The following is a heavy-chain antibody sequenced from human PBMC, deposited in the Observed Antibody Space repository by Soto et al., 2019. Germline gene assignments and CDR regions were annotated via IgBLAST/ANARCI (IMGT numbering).Heavy chain of an antibody. J-gene: IGHJ6*02. CDR1: GGTFSSYA. CDR2: IIPIFGTA. D-gene: IGHD6-13*01. CDR3: ARTYSSSWYRAYYGMDV. V-gene: IGHV1-69*01. Sequence: QVQLVQSGAEVKKPGSSVKVSCKASGGTFSSYAISWVRQAPGQGLEWMGGIIPIFGTANYAQKFQGRVTITAEETTRTAYMELSSLRSEDTAVYYCARTYSSSWYRAYYGMDVWGQGTTVTVSS.